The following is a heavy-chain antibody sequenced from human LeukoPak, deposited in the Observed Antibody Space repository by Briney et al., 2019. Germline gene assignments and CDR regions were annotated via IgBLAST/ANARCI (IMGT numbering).Heavy chain of an antibody. CDR2: INSDGSST. D-gene: IGHD5-18*01. Sequence: GRSLRLSCAASGFTFSSYWMHWVRQAPGKGLVWVSRINSDGSSTSYADSMKGRFTISRDNAKNTLYLQMNSLRAEDTAVYHCAGSGYSYEIGYWGQGTLVTVSS. CDR3: AGSGYSYEIGY. V-gene: IGHV3-74*01. J-gene: IGHJ4*02. CDR1: GFTFSSYW.